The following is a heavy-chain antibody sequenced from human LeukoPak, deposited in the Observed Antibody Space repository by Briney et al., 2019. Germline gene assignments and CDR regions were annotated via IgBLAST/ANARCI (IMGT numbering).Heavy chain of an antibody. D-gene: IGHD2-15*01. J-gene: IGHJ4*02. CDR3: TRMDYSNDS. CDR1: GGTFTSYA. CDR2: IIPVFGTP. Sequence: SVKVSCKASGGTFTSYAITWVRQAPGQGLEWMGGIIPVFGTPNHAQRFQGRVTITADESTSTAFMELSSLRSEDTAVYYCTRMDYSNDSWGQGTLVTVSS. V-gene: IGHV1-69*13.